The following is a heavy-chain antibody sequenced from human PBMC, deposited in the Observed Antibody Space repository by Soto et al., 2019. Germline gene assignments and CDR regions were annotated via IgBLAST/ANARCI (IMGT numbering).Heavy chain of an antibody. Sequence: SETLSLTCTVSGGSVRSGTHYWAWIRQPPGKVLEWIGYIYYRGTTKYNPSLESRVTMLVDTSKNQFSLQLRSVTAADTAVYYCARRKSYYYDSSGYYYPFDYWGQGTLVTVS. V-gene: IGHV4-61*01. D-gene: IGHD3-22*01. J-gene: IGHJ4*02. CDR2: IYYRGTT. CDR3: ARRKSYYYDSSGYYYPFDY. CDR1: GGSVRSGTHY.